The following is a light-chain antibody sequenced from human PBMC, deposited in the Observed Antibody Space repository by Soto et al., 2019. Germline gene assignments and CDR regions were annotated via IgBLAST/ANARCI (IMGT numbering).Light chain of an antibody. Sequence: EIVLTHSPGTLSLSPWEIATLSCRASQTFSNSFLSWFQQIPGQAPRLLIYGASMRATGIPDRFSGSGSGTEFTLTISSLQSEDFAVYYCQQYNNWPPITLGQGTRLEIK. CDR1: QTFSNSF. J-gene: IGKJ5*01. CDR3: QQYNNWPPIT. CDR2: GAS. V-gene: IGKV3-20*01.